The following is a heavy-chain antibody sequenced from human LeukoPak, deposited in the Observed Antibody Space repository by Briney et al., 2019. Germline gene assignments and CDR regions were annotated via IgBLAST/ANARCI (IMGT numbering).Heavy chain of an antibody. J-gene: IGHJ4*02. CDR2: ISSRGSTI. D-gene: IGHD3-10*01. CDR1: GFTFSSSE. CDR3: ARDLQGALRGIDY. V-gene: IGHV3-48*03. Sequence: GGSLRLSRAASGFTFSSSEMNWARQAPGKGLEWGSYISSRGSTIYYADSVRGRFTISRDSAKNSLYLQMNSLRAEDTAVYYCARDLQGALRGIDYWGQGTPVTVSS.